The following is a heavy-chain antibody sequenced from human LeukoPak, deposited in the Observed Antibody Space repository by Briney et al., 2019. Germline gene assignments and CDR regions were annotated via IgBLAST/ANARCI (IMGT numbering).Heavy chain of an antibody. CDR1: GGSISSSSYY. CDR3: ARHVYGIVGATISDY. J-gene: IGHJ4*02. D-gene: IGHD1-26*01. CDR2: IYYSGST. V-gene: IGHV4-39*01. Sequence: PSETLSLTCTVSGGSISSSSYYWGWIRQPPGKGLEWIGSIYYSGSTFYNPPLQSRVTISVDTSKNQFSLKLRSVTAADTAVYYCARHVYGIVGATISDYWGQGTLVTVSS.